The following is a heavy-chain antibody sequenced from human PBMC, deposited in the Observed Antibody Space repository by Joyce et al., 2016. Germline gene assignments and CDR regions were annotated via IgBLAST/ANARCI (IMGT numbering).Heavy chain of an antibody. V-gene: IGHV5-51*01. CDR3: ARFVASENYCDY. CDR2: SYPGDSDT. Sequence: EVQLVQSGAEVKKPGESLKISCKGSGYSFTNYWIAWVRQMPGKGLGWMGISYPGDSDTRYSPSFEGQVTISADKSISTAYLQWSSLKASDTAMYYCARFVASENYCDYWGQGTLVTVSS. J-gene: IGHJ4*02. D-gene: IGHD2-21*01. CDR1: GYSFTNYW.